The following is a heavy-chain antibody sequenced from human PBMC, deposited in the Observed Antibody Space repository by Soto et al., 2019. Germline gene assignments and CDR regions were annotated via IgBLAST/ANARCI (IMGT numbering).Heavy chain of an antibody. Sequence: SETLSLTCTVSGGSISSGGYYWSWIRQHPGKGLEWIGYIYYSGSTYYNPSLKSRVTISVDTAKNQFSLKPSSVTAADTAVYYCARSRDYDFWSGFKGGGRGPNWFDPWGQGTLVTVSS. CDR1: GGSISSGGYY. CDR2: IYYSGST. CDR3: ARSRDYDFWSGFKGGGRGPNWFDP. V-gene: IGHV4-31*03. J-gene: IGHJ5*02. D-gene: IGHD3-3*01.